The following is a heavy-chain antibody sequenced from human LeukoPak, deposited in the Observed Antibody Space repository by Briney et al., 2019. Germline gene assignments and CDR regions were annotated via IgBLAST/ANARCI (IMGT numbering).Heavy chain of an antibody. Sequence: PSETLSLTCTVSGGSISSSNYYWGWLRQPPGKGLEWIGYVYYNGSTNYNPSLKSRVTISVDTSQNQFSLKLSSVTAADTAVYYCARQRTVTSSFDPWGQGTLVTVSS. J-gene: IGHJ5*02. CDR2: VYYNGST. V-gene: IGHV4-61*05. CDR3: ARQRTVTSSFDP. D-gene: IGHD4-17*01. CDR1: GGSISSSNYY.